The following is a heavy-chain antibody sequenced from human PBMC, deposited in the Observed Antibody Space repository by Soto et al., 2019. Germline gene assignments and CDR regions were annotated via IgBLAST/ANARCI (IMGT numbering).Heavy chain of an antibody. D-gene: IGHD2-2*01. V-gene: IGHV1-18*04. Sequence: ASVKVSCKASGYTFTSYGTSWVRQAPGQGLEWMGWISAYNGNTNYAQKLQGRVTMTTDTSTSTAYMELRSLRSDDTAVYYCARDLVVPAAESFDYWGQGTLVTVSS. CDR2: ISAYNGNT. CDR3: ARDLVVPAAESFDY. J-gene: IGHJ4*02. CDR1: GYTFTSYG.